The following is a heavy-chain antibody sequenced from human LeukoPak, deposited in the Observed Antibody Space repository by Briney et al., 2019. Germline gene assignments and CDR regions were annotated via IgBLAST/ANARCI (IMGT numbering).Heavy chain of an antibody. CDR3: AKERSGYYQDGAFDI. Sequence: GRSLRLSCAASGFTFSSYGMHWVRQAPGKGLEWVAVISYDGSNKYYADSVKGRFTISRDNSKNTLYLQMNSQRAEDTAVYYCAKERSGYYQDGAFDIWGQGIMVTVSS. D-gene: IGHD3-3*01. CDR2: ISYDGSNK. V-gene: IGHV3-30*18. J-gene: IGHJ3*02. CDR1: GFTFSSYG.